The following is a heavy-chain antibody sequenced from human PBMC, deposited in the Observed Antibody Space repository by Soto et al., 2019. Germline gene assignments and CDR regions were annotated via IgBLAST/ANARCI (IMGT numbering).Heavy chain of an antibody. Sequence: SETLSLTCTVSGGSISSSSYYWGWIRQPPGKGLEWIGSIYYSGSTYYNPSLKSRVTISVDTSKNQFSLKLSSVTAADTAVYYCARHEVPHYGTDVWGQGTTVTVSS. CDR1: GGSISSSSYY. J-gene: IGHJ6*02. CDR3: ARHEVPHYGTDV. D-gene: IGHD1-1*01. V-gene: IGHV4-39*01. CDR2: IYYSGST.